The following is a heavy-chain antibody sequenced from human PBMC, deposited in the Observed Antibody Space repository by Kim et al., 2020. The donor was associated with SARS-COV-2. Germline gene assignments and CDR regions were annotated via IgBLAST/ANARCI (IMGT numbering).Heavy chain of an antibody. CDR2: INHSGST. J-gene: IGHJ4*02. CDR3: AREGYSGSYRNPIDY. V-gene: IGHV4-34*01. CDR1: GGSFSGYY. D-gene: IGHD1-26*01. Sequence: SETLSLTCAVYGGSFSGYYWSWIRQPPGKGLEWIGEINHSGSTNSNPSLTSRVPVSVDTSKNQYSLKLSPVTAADTAGYYCAREGYSGSYRNPIDYWGQGTLVTVSS.